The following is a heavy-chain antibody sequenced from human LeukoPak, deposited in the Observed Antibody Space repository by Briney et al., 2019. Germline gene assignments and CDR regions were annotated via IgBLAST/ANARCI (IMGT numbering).Heavy chain of an antibody. CDR3: ARVTFMVSNWFDP. J-gene: IGHJ5*02. D-gene: IGHD3-3*02. CDR1: GGSISSGDYY. Sequence: PSETLSLTCTVSGGSISSGDYYWSWIRQPPGKGLEWIGYIYYSGSTYYNPSLKSRVTISVDTSKNQFSLKLSSVTAADTAVYYCARVTFMVSNWFDPWGQGTLVTVSS. CDR2: IYYSGST. V-gene: IGHV4-30-4*01.